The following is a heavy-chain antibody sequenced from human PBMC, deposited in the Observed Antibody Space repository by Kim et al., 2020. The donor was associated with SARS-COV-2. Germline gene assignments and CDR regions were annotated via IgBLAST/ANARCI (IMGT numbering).Heavy chain of an antibody. J-gene: IGHJ4*02. CDR3: ARDRGQQLVTGVFDD. CDR2: LSSYSGQT. D-gene: IGHD6-13*01. Sequence: ASVKVSCKTSGYTFTSNSVSWVRQAPGQGLEWMGWLSSYSGQTNYAQKLQGRVTMTTDTSTSTAYMELRTLRSDDTAVYFCARDRGQQLVTGVFDDWGQGTLVTVSS. CDR1: GYTFTSNS. V-gene: IGHV1-18*04.